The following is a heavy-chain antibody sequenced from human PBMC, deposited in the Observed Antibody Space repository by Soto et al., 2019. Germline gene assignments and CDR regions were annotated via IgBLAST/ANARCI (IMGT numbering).Heavy chain of an antibody. D-gene: IGHD2-2*02. CDR2: IDPSDSYT. V-gene: IGHV5-10-1*03. CDR1: GYSFTSYW. Sequence: EVQLVQSGAEVKKPGESLRISCKGSGYSFTSYWISWVRQMPGKGLEWMGRIDPSDSYTNYSPSFQGHVTISADKSISTAYLQWSSLKASDTAMYYCARLYCSSTSCYMWFDPWGQGTLVTVSS. CDR3: ARLYCSSTSCYMWFDP. J-gene: IGHJ5*02.